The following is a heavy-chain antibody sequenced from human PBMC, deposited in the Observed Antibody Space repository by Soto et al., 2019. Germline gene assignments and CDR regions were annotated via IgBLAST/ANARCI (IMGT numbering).Heavy chain of an antibody. CDR3: ARESPTRDTAMVTDGMDV. V-gene: IGHV1-2*04. J-gene: IGHJ6*02. D-gene: IGHD5-18*01. CDR2: INPNSGGT. CDR1: GYTFTGYY. Sequence: ASVKVSCKASGYTFTGYYIHWVRQAPGQGLEWMGWINPNSGGTNYAQKFQGWVTMTRDTSISTAYMELSRLRSDDTAVYYCARESPTRDTAMVTDGMDVWGQGTTVTVSS.